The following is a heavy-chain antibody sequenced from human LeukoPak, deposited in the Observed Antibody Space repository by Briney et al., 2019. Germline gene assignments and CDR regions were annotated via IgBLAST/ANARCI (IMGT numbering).Heavy chain of an antibody. Sequence: GGSLRLSCAASGFTFSNWVRQAPGKGLEWVSSISSSSSYTYYADSVKGRFTISRDNAKNSLHLQMNSLRAEDTAVYYCARRYVAVADYFDYWGQGTLVTVSS. CDR3: ARRYVAVADYFDY. V-gene: IGHV3-21*01. D-gene: IGHD6-19*01. CDR1: GFTFS. J-gene: IGHJ4*02. CDR2: ISSSSSYT.